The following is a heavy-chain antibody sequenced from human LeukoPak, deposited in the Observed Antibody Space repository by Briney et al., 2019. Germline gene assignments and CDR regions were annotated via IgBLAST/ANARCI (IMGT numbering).Heavy chain of an antibody. J-gene: IGHJ6*03. V-gene: IGHV1-18*01. CDR2: ISAYNGNT. D-gene: IGHD6-6*01. CDR3: ARAPGAARSYYYYYMDV. Sequence: ASVKVSRKASGYTFTSYGISWVRQAPGQGLEWMGWISAYNGNTNYAQKLQGRVTMTTDTSTSTAYMGLRSLRSDDTAVYYCARAPGAARSYYYYYMDVWGKGTTVTVSS. CDR1: GYTFTSYG.